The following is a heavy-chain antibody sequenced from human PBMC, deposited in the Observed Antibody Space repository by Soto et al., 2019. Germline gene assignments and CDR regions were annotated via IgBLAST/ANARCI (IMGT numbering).Heavy chain of an antibody. Sequence: EVQLVESGGGLVKPGGSLRLSCAASGFTFSSYSMNWVRQAPGKGLEWVSSISSSSSYIYYADSVKGRFTISRDNAKNSLYLQTNSLRAEDTAVYYCARGGVATAVKWRPNDYWGQGTLVTVSS. V-gene: IGHV3-21*01. CDR1: GFTFSSYS. J-gene: IGHJ4*02. CDR3: ARGGVATAVKWRPNDY. D-gene: IGHD5-18*01. CDR2: ISSSSSYI.